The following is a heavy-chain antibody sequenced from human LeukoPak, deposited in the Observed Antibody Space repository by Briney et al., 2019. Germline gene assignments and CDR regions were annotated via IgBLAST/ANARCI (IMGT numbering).Heavy chain of an antibody. Sequence: GRSLRLSCAASGFTFSSYGMHWVRQAPGKGLEWVAVISYDGSNKYYADSVKGRFTISRDNSKNTLYLQMNSPRAEDTAVYYCAKDVQPDPWGQGTLVTVSS. J-gene: IGHJ5*02. V-gene: IGHV3-30*18. CDR3: AKDVQPDP. D-gene: IGHD3-10*02. CDR2: ISYDGSNK. CDR1: GFTFSSYG.